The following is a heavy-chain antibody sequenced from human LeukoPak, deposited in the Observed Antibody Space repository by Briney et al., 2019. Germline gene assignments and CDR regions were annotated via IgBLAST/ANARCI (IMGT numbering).Heavy chain of an antibody. CDR1: GGSFSGYY. Sequence: SETLSLTCAVYGGSFSGYYWSWIRQPPGKGLEGIGEINHSGSTNYNPSLKSRVTISVDTSKNQFSLKLSSVTAADTAVYYCARDGTVTTTNWFDPWGQGTLVTVSS. CDR2: INHSGST. J-gene: IGHJ5*02. CDR3: ARDGTVTTTNWFDP. V-gene: IGHV4-34*01. D-gene: IGHD4-11*01.